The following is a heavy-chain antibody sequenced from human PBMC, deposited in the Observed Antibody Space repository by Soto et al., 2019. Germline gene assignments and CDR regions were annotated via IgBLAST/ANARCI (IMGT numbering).Heavy chain of an antibody. V-gene: IGHV3-30*18. Sequence: QVQLLESGGGVVQPGRSLKLSCTTSGFIFSLYGMHWVRQAPGKGLEWLAVISFDGKNRYYADSVKGRFTISRDNSKTTLFLQMSNLRADDTAVYFCAKGAQAAAVLDHWGQGALVTVAS. CDR2: ISFDGKNR. D-gene: IGHD6-25*01. CDR1: GFIFSLYG. J-gene: IGHJ4*02. CDR3: AKGAQAAAVLDH.